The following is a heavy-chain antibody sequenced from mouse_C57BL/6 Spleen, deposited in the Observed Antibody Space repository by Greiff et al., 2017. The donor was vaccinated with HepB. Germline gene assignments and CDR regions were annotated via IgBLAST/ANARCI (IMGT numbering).Heavy chain of an antibody. CDR2: ISDGGSYT. V-gene: IGHV5-4*01. CDR1: GFTFSSYA. D-gene: IGHD1-3*01. CDR3: ARENYMDY. Sequence: EVKLVESGGGLVKPGGSLKLSCAASGFTFSSYAMSWVRQTPEKRLEWVATISDGGSYTYYPDNVKGRFTISRDNAKNNLYLQMSHLKSEDTAMYYCARENYMDYWGQGTSVTVSS. J-gene: IGHJ4*01.